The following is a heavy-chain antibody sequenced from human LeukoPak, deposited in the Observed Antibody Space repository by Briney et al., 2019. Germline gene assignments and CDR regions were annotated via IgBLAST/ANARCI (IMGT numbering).Heavy chain of an antibody. Sequence: SETLSLTCAVYGGSFSGYYWSWIRQPPGKGLEWIGEINHSGSTNYNPSLKSRVTISVDTSKNQFSLKLSSVTAADTAVYYCAKQHPYVVPAAMWWFDLWGQGTLVTVSS. J-gene: IGHJ5*02. CDR3: AKQHPYVVPAAMWWFDL. V-gene: IGHV4-34*01. CDR1: GGSFSGYY. CDR2: INHSGST. D-gene: IGHD2-2*01.